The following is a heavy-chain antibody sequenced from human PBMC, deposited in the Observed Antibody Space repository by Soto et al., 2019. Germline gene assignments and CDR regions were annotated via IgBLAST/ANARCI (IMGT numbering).Heavy chain of an antibody. CDR2: IYYSGST. Sequence: SLTCTVSGGSISSSSYYWGWIRQPPGKGLEWIGSIYYSGSTYYNPSLKSRVTISVDTSKNQFSLKLSSVTAADTAVYYCARPAAGYSSGNWGQGTLVTVSS. D-gene: IGHD6-19*01. CDR1: GGSISSSSYY. CDR3: ARPAAGYSSGN. V-gene: IGHV4-39*01. J-gene: IGHJ4*02.